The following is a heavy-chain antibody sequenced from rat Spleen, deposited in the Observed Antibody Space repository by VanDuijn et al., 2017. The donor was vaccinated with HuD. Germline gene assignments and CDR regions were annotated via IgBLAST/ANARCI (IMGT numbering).Heavy chain of an antibody. CDR2: ITNTGGNT. Sequence: EVQLVESGGGLVQPGRSLKLSCAASGFTFSDYYMAWIRQAPGKGLEWVASITNTGGNTYYPDSVRGRFTISRDDAKSTLYLQMDSLRSEDTATYYCARKGTNYEYLYVMDAWGQGASVTVSS. J-gene: IGHJ4*01. CDR1: GFTFSDYY. CDR3: ARKGTNYEYLYVMDA. D-gene: IGHD1-11*01. V-gene: IGHV5-25*01.